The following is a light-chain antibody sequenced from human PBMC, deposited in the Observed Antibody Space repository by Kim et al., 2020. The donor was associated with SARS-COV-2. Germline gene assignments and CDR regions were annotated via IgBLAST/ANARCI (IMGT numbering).Light chain of an antibody. CDR2: GAS. J-gene: IGKJ5*01. Sequence: SPGERATLSCRASRSVTNRYLAWYQLRPGQAPRLLIFGASSRSTGIPDRFVGSGSGTDFTLTISRLEPEDFAVYYCQQYGDSMLTFGQGTRLEIK. CDR1: RSVTNRY. CDR3: QQYGDSMLT. V-gene: IGKV3-20*01.